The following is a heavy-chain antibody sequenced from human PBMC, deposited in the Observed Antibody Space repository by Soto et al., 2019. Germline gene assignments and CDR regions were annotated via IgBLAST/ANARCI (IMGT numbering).Heavy chain of an antibody. J-gene: IGHJ6*02. Sequence: GESLKISCKGSGYSFTSYWIGWVRQMPGEGLEWMGIIYPGDSDTRYSPSFQGQVTISADKSISTAYLQWSSLKASDTAMYYCARLVKDYDFWSGPRGAFYYYYGMDVWGQGXTVTVSS. V-gene: IGHV5-51*01. CDR3: ARLVKDYDFWSGPRGAFYYYYGMDV. CDR1: GYSFTSYW. D-gene: IGHD3-3*01. CDR2: IYPGDSDT.